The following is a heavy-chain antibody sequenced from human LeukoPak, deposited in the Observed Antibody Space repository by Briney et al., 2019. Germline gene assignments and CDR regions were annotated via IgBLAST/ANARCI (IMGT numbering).Heavy chain of an antibody. CDR2: ISYDGSNK. V-gene: IGHV3-30*04. D-gene: IGHD3-3*01. J-gene: IGHJ4*02. CDR1: GFTFSSYA. CDR3: ARGVEAILTYGTIDY. Sequence: GRPLRLSCAASGFTFSSYAMQWVRQAPGKGLEWVAVISYDGSNKSYADSVKGRFTISRDNSKNTLYLQMNSLRAEDTAVYYCARGVEAILTYGTIDYWGQGTLVTVSS.